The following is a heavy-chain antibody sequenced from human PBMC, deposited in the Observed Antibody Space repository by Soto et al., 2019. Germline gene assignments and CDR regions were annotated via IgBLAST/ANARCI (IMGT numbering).Heavy chain of an antibody. V-gene: IGHV3-23*01. J-gene: IGHJ4*02. CDR3: ARSPPVRGPDYFDY. CDR2: ISGSGGTT. CDR1: GFTFNSYS. Sequence: EVQLLESGGGLVQPGGSLRLSCAASGFTFNSYSMSWVRQTPGRGLEWVSVISGSGGTTYYADSVKGRFTISRDNSKNTLFLQMNSLRAEDTAVYSCARSPPVRGPDYFDYWGQGTLVTVSS. D-gene: IGHD4-17*01.